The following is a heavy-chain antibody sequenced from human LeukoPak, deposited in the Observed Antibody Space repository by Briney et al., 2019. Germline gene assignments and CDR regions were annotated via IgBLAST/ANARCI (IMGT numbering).Heavy chain of an antibody. J-gene: IGHJ5*02. CDR3: AREREVVAATGYTWFDP. CDR1: GGSISSYY. D-gene: IGHD2-15*01. CDR2: IYYSGST. Sequence: SETLSLTCTVSGGSISSYYWSWLRQPPGKGLKWIGYIYYSGSTNYNPSLKSRVTISVDTSKNQFSLKLSSVTAADTAVYYCAREREVVAATGYTWFDPWGQGTLVNVSS. V-gene: IGHV4-59*12.